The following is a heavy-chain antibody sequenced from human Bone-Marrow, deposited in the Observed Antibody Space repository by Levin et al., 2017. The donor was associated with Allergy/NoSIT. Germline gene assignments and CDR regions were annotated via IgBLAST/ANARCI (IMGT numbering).Heavy chain of an antibody. Sequence: GESLKISCKASGYTFTSYDINWVRQATGQGLEWMGWMNPNSGNTGYAQKFQGRVTMTRNTSISTAFMELSGLTSEDTAVYYCARGQRFDPWGQGTLVTVSS. CDR3: ARGQRFDP. J-gene: IGHJ5*02. CDR1: GYTFTSYD. V-gene: IGHV1-8*01. CDR2: MNPNSGNT.